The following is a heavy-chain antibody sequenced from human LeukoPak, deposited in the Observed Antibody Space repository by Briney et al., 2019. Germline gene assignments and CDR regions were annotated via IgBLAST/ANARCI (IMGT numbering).Heavy chain of an antibody. CDR1: GGSISSYY. Sequence: SETLSLTCTVSGGSISSYYWSWVRQPAGKGLEWIGRIYPSGSTNYNPSLKSRVTMSVDTSKNQFSLNLSSVTAADTAVYYCAREGYCSSTSCYSPFDIWGQGTMVTVSS. V-gene: IGHV4-4*07. CDR2: IYPSGST. D-gene: IGHD2-2*01. CDR3: AREGYCSSTSCYSPFDI. J-gene: IGHJ3*02.